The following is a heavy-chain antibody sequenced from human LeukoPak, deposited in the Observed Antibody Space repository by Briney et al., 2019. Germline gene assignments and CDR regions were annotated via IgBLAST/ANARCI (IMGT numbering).Heavy chain of an antibody. Sequence: SETLSLTCTVSGGSISSYYWSWIRQPAGKGLEWIGRIYTSGSTNYNPPLKSRVTMSVDTSKNQFSLKLSSVTAADTAVYYCARAHRSNCSGGSCYSFDYWGQGTLVTVSS. CDR3: ARAHRSNCSGGSCYSFDY. J-gene: IGHJ4*02. CDR1: GGSISSYY. D-gene: IGHD2-15*01. CDR2: IYTSGST. V-gene: IGHV4-4*07.